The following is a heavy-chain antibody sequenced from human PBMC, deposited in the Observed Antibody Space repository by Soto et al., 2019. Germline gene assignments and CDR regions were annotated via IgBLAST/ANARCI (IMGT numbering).Heavy chain of an antibody. CDR2: IYPGDSDT. Sequence: PGESLKISCKGSGYSFTSYWIGWVRQMPGKGLGWMGIIYPGDSDTRYSPSFQGQVTISADKSISTAYLQWSSLKASDTAMYYCARQMHYYDSSGYGYYYYGMDVWGQGTTVTVSS. J-gene: IGHJ6*02. D-gene: IGHD3-22*01. CDR3: ARQMHYYDSSGYGYYYYGMDV. V-gene: IGHV5-51*01. CDR1: GYSFTSYW.